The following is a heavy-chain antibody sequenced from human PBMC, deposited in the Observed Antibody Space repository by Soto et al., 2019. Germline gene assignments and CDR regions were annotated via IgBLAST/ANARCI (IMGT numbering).Heavy chain of an antibody. J-gene: IGHJ4*02. D-gene: IGHD5-12*01. CDR3: ARELSGYKYGPGEVY. Sequence: PSETLSLNCTVSGGSIISHAFYWSWTLQTPGKGLEWIGHIYHIGTTSYNPSLKSRVTISLDTSNHHFFLEMSSVTAADTAVYFCARELSGYKYGPGEVYWGQGTLVTVSS. V-gene: IGHV4-30-4*01. CDR2: IYHIGTT. CDR1: GGSIISHAFY.